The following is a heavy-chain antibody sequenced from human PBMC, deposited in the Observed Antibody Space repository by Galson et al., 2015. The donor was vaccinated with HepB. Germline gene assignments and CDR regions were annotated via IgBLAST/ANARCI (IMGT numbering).Heavy chain of an antibody. D-gene: IGHD1-26*01. J-gene: IGHJ4*02. CDR3: ARDRYSRNLDAEY. CDR1: GDSINTHNYF. Sequence: SETLSLTCSVSGDSINTHNYFWAWVRQPPGKGLEWIATVYHRGDTYYNPSLKNRVVISIDTSRNQFYLKVNSVTAADTAIYYWARDRYSRNLDAEYWGQGTLVTVSA. CDR2: VYHRGDT. V-gene: IGHV4-39*02.